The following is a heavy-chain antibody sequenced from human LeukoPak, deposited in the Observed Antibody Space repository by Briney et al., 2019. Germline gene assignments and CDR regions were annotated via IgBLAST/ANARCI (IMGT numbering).Heavy chain of an antibody. CDR2: IYYSGST. Sequence: SGTLSLTCTVSGGSISSGGYYWSWIRQHPGKGLEWIGYIYYSGSTYYNPSLKSRVTISVDTSKNQFSLKLSSVTAADTAVYYCARDTWWGYRDYYYGMDVWGQGTTVTVSS. J-gene: IGHJ6*02. V-gene: IGHV4-31*03. D-gene: IGHD3-16*02. CDR1: GGSISSGGYY. CDR3: ARDTWWGYRDYYYGMDV.